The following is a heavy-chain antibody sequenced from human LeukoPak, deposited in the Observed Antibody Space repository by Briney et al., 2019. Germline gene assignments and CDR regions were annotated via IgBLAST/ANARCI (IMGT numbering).Heavy chain of an antibody. J-gene: IGHJ4*02. D-gene: IGHD2-15*01. Sequence: ASVKVSCKASGGTFSSYAISWVRQAPGQGLEWMGGIIPIFGTANYAQKFQGRVTITTDESTSTAYMELSSLRSEDTAVYYCASSPEDIVVAPVDYWGQGTLVTVSS. CDR3: ASSPEDIVVAPVDY. CDR1: GGTFSSYA. CDR2: IIPIFGTA. V-gene: IGHV1-69*05.